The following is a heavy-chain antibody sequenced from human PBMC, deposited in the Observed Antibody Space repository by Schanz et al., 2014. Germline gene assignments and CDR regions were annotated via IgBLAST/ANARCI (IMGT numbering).Heavy chain of an antibody. CDR3: ARGYGDSPTDF. Sequence: QVQLVQSGAEAKKPGSSVKVSCKASGGTFSTYTISWVRQAPGQGLEWMGRIIPILGIANYAQKFQGRVTITADRSTSTAYMELSSLRSEDTAVYYCARGYGDSPTDFWGQGTLVTVSS. CDR1: GGTFSTYT. V-gene: IGHV1-69*02. J-gene: IGHJ4*02. D-gene: IGHD4-17*01. CDR2: IIPILGIA.